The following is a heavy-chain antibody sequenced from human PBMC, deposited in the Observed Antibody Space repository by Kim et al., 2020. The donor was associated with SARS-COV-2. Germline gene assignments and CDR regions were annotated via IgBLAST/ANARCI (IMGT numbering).Heavy chain of an antibody. V-gene: IGHV7-4-1*02. Sequence: ASVKVSCKASGYTFSSNAINWVRQAPGQGLEWMGWINTNTGNSTYAQGFTGRFVFSLGTSVSTAYLQISSLKSEDTAVYYCARNMPDYGDWYYYGMDVW. J-gene: IGHJ6*01. D-gene: IGHD4-17*01. CDR3: ARNMPDYGDWYYYGMDV. CDR1: GYTFSSNA. CDR2: INTNTGNS.